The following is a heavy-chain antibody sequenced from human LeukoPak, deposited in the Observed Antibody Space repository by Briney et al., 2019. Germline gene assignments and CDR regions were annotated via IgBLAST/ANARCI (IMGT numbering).Heavy chain of an antibody. D-gene: IGHD3-3*02. CDR3: ARIRSSQYYYYYMDV. CDR1: GGSISSSSYY. Sequence: SETLSLTCTVYGGSISSSSYYWGWIRQPPGKGLEWIGSIYYSGSTYYNPSLKSRVTISVDTSKNQFSLKLSSVTAADTAVYYCARIRSSQYYYYYMDVWGKGTTVTVSS. J-gene: IGHJ6*03. CDR2: IYYSGST. V-gene: IGHV4-39*07.